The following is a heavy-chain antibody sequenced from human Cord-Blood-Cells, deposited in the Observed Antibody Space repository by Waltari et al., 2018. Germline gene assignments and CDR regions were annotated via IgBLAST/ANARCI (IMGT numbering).Heavy chain of an antibody. D-gene: IGHD3-22*01. CDR2: IYWNDDK. CDR3: AHSITMIDWPPQQTNWFDP. J-gene: IGHJ5*02. CDR1: GFSLSTSGVG. V-gene: IGHV2-5*01. Sequence: QITLKESGPTLVKPTQTLTLTCTFSGFSLSTSGVGVGWIRQPPGKALEWLALIYWNDDKRYSPSLKSRLTITKDTSKNQVVLTMTNMDPVDTATYYCAHSITMIDWPPQQTNWFDPWGQGTLVTVSS.